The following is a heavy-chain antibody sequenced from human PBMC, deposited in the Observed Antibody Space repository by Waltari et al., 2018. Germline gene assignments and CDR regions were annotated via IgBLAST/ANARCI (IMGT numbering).Heavy chain of an antibody. CDR2: ISGSGGST. CDR3: AKGRGASSCYYWNY. J-gene: IGHJ4*02. Sequence: EVQLLESGGGLVQPGGSLRLSCAASGFTFSSYAMSWVRQAPGKGLEWVSAISGSGGSTYYADSVKGRFTISRDNAKNTLYLQMNSLRAEDTAVYYCAKGRGASSCYYWNYWGQGTLVTVSS. V-gene: IGHV3-23*01. D-gene: IGHD3-22*01. CDR1: GFTFSSYA.